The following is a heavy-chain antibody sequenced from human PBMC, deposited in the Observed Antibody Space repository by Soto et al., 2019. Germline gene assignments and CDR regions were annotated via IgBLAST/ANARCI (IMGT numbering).Heavy chain of an antibody. J-gene: IGHJ3*02. CDR2: ISAYNGNT. V-gene: IGHV1-18*01. Sequence: QVQLVQSGAEVKKPGASVKVSCKASGYTFTSYGISWVRQAPGQGLEWMGWISAYNGNTNYAQKLQGRVTMTTDTSTSTADMELRSLRSDDTAVYYCARGSITMVRGVIVAFDIGGQGTMVTVSS. D-gene: IGHD3-10*01. CDR3: ARGSITMVRGVIVAFDI. CDR1: GYTFTSYG.